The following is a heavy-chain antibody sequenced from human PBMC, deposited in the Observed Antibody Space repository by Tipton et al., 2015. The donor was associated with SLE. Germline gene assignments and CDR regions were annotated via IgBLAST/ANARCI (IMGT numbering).Heavy chain of an antibody. Sequence: TLSLTCSVSGGSIGDYYWNWIRQSPGKGLEWIGEIKHSGYTYYNPSLKSRVTVSVDTSRNQFSLRLTSVTVADTAVYYCARRWPWYGPWGQGTLVTVSS. CDR2: IKHSGYT. CDR3: ARRWPWYGP. D-gene: IGHD5-24*01. J-gene: IGHJ5*01. V-gene: IGHV4-34*01. CDR1: GGSIGDYY.